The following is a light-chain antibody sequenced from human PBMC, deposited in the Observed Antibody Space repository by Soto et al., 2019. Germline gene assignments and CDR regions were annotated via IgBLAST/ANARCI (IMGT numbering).Light chain of an antibody. CDR1: QGISNY. CDR3: QQYGSSPLWT. CDR2: AAS. J-gene: IGKJ1*01. Sequence: DIQMTQSPSSLSASVGDRVTIACRASQGISNYLAWYQQKPGKVPKLLIYAASTLQSGVPSRFSGSGSGTDFTLTISRLEPEDFAVYYCQQYGSSPLWTFGQGTKVDIK. V-gene: IGKV1-27*01.